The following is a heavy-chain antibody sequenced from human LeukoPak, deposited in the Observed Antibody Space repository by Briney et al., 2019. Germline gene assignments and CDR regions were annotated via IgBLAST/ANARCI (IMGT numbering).Heavy chain of an antibody. CDR3: ARRYKIATTGTGDAFDI. Sequence: KASETLSLTCTVSGGSISSGDYYWSWIRQPPGKGLEWIGYIYSSGSTKYNPSLESRATLSLDPSKNQFSLKLSSVTAADTAMYYCARRYKIATTGTGDAFDIWGQGTMVTVSS. V-gene: IGHV4-30-4*08. CDR2: IYSSGST. D-gene: IGHD6-13*01. J-gene: IGHJ3*02. CDR1: GGSISSGDYY.